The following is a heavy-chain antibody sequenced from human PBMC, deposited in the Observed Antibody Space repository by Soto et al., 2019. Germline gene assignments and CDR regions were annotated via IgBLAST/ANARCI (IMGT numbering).Heavy chain of an antibody. J-gene: IGHJ3*02. Sequence: ASVKVSCKASGYTFTSYAMHWVRQAPGQRLEWMGWINAGNGNTKYSQKFQGRVTITRDTSASTAYMELSSLRSEDTAVYYCARSPFVDYGDYIVAFDIWGQGTMVPVSS. CDR3: ARSPFVDYGDYIVAFDI. D-gene: IGHD4-17*01. CDR2: INAGNGNT. V-gene: IGHV1-3*01. CDR1: GYTFTSYA.